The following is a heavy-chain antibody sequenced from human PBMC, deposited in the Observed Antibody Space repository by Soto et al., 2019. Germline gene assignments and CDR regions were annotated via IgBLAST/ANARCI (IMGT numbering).Heavy chain of an antibody. V-gene: IGHV1-3*01. J-gene: IGHJ6*03. Sequence: ASVKVSCKASGYTFTSYAMHWVRQAPGQRLEWMGWINAGNGNTKYSQKFQGRVTITRDTSASTAYMELSSLRSEDTAVYYCARGVVVPAAIGSYYYYYMDVWGKGTTVTV. CDR1: GYTFTSYA. CDR2: INAGNGNT. D-gene: IGHD2-2*02. CDR3: ARGVVVPAAIGSYYYYYMDV.